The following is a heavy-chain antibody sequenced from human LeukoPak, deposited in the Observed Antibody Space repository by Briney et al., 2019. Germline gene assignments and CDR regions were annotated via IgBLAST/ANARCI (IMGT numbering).Heavy chain of an antibody. CDR3: ARDRGGAYDSSGYLDD. Sequence: PSGTLSLTCAVSGGSISSSNWWSWVRQPPGKGLQWIGYIYYSGSTNYNPSLKSRVTISVDTSKNQFSLKLSSVTAANTAVYYCARDRGGAYDSSGYLDDWGQGTLVTVSS. J-gene: IGHJ4*02. V-gene: IGHV4-4*02. CDR2: IYYSGST. CDR1: GGSISSSNW. D-gene: IGHD3-22*01.